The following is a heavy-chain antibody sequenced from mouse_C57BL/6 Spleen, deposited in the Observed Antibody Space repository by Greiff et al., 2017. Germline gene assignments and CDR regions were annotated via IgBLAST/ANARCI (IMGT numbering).Heavy chain of an antibody. CDR1: GFTFSDYG. CDR2: ISSGSSTI. D-gene: IGHD3-2*02. V-gene: IGHV5-17*01. Sequence: EVMLVESGGGLVKPGGSLKLSCAASGFTFSDYGMHRVRQAPEKGLEWVAYISSGSSTIYYADTVKGRFTISRDNAKNTLFLQMTSLRSEDTAMYYCAKGYSFAYWGQGTLVTVSA. J-gene: IGHJ3*01. CDR3: AKGYSFAY.